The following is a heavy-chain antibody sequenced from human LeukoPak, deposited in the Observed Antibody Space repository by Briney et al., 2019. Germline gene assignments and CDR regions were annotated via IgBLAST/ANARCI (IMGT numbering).Heavy chain of an antibody. Sequence: GGSLRLSCAASGFTVSSNYRSWVRQAPGKGLEWVSVIYSGGSTYYADSVKGRFTISRDNSKNTLYLQMNSLRAEDTAVYYCARGYGEYSSGWYFPFDYWGQGTLVAVSS. V-gene: IGHV3-53*01. CDR2: IYSGGST. D-gene: IGHD6-19*01. CDR3: ARGYGEYSSGWYFPFDY. CDR1: GFTVSSNY. J-gene: IGHJ4*02.